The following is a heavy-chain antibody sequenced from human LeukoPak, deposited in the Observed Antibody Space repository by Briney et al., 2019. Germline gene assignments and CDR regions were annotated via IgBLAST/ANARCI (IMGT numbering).Heavy chain of an antibody. CDR2: MNPNSGNT. J-gene: IGHJ5*02. CDR1: GYTFTSYD. CDR3: ARGTSHYYDSSGYYSVPHWFDP. V-gene: IGHV1-8*01. Sequence: GASVKVSFKASGYTFTSYDINWVRQATGQGLEWMGWMNPNSGNTGYAQKSQGRVTMTRNTSISTAYMELSSLRSEDTAVYYCARGTSHYYDSSGYYSVPHWFDPWGQGTLVTVSS. D-gene: IGHD3-22*01.